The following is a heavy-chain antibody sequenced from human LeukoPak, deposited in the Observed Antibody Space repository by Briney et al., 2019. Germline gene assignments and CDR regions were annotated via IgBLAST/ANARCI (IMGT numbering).Heavy chain of an antibody. Sequence: PGGSLRLSCAASGFTFSSYAMSWVRQAPGKGLERVSAISGSGGSTYYADSVKGRFTISRDNSKNTLYLQMNSLRAEDTAVYYCAKLGGSSSRHLDYWGQGTLVTVSS. D-gene: IGHD6-6*01. CDR1: GFTFSSYA. CDR3: AKLGGSSSRHLDY. V-gene: IGHV3-23*01. J-gene: IGHJ4*02. CDR2: ISGSGGST.